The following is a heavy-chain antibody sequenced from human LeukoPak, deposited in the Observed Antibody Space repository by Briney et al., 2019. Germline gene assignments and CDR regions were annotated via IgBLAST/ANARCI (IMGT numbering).Heavy chain of an antibody. J-gene: IGHJ5*02. D-gene: IGHD5-12*01. CDR2: IDHSGNT. V-gene: IGHV4-39*01. Sequence: SETLSLTCNVSGGPIGSRSFYWGWIRQPPGQGLEFIGSIDHSGNTNYNSSLKSRVTISADTSRNQFSLKLRSVTAADTAVYYCARRTSGGYSGYIDRWGLGTLVTVSS. CDR1: GGPIGSRSFY. CDR3: ARRTSGGYSGYIDR.